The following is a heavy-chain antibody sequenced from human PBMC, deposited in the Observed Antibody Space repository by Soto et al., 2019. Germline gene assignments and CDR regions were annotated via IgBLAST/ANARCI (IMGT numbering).Heavy chain of an antibody. CDR3: ARLGGYCSSTSCYQGRNYYGMDV. CDR1: GYTFTSYG. Sequence: ASVKVSCKASGYTFTSYGISWVRQAPGQGLEWMGWISAYNGNTNYAQKLQGRVTMTPDTSTSTAYMELRSLRSDDTAVYYCARLGGYCSSTSCYQGRNYYGMDVWGQGTTVTVSS. D-gene: IGHD2-2*01. V-gene: IGHV1-18*01. CDR2: ISAYNGNT. J-gene: IGHJ6*02.